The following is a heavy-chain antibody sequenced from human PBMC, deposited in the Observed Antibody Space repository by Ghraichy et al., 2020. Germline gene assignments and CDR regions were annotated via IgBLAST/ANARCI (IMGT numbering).Heavy chain of an antibody. D-gene: IGHD3-3*01. CDR2: IYYTGSA. J-gene: IGHJ6*02. V-gene: IGHV4-30-2*01. CDR1: GGSINSGSYS. CDR3: AVLASNGVDV. Sequence: SETLSLTCTVSGGSINSGSYSWTWIRQPPGKGLEWIGYIYYTGSAFYNPSLKSRVAISLDRFYNNRFSLKLSSVTAADTAVYYCAVLASNGVDVWGQGTTVNVSS.